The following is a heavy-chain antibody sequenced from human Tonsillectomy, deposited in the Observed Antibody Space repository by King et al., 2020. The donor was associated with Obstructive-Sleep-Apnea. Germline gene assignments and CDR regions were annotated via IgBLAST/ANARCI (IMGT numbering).Heavy chain of an antibody. Sequence: VQLQESGPGLVKPSETLSLTCTVSGYSISSGYYWGWLRPPPGKGLEWIGSIYHSGRTYYNPSLKSRVTISVDTSKNQFSLKLSSVTAADTAVYYCARRTYYYDSSGYSEFSPFDYWGQGTLVTVSS. CDR2: IYHSGRT. D-gene: IGHD3-22*01. V-gene: IGHV4-38-2*02. CDR3: ARRTYYYDSSGYSEFSPFDY. CDR1: GYSISSGYY. J-gene: IGHJ4*02.